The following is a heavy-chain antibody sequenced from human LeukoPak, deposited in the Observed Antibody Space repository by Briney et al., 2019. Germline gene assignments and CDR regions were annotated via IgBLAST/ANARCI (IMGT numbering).Heavy chain of an antibody. CDR1: GFTFSSYW. CDR3: SRIPAWLNAFGYFDL. V-gene: IGHV3-7*03. D-gene: IGHD2-2*01. J-gene: IGHJ2*01. CDR2: IKQDGSEK. Sequence: GGSLRLSCAASGFTFSSYWMSWVRQAPGKGLEWVANIKQDGSEKYYVDSVKGRFTISRDNAKNSLYLQMNSLRAEDTAVYYCSRIPAWLNAFGYFDLWGRGTLVTVSS.